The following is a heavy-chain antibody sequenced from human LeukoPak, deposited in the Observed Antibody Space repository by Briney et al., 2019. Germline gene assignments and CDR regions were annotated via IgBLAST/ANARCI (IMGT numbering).Heavy chain of an antibody. Sequence: ASAKVSCKASGYTFTGYYMHWVRQAPGQGLEWMGWINPNSGGTNYAQKFQGRVTMTRDTSISTAYMELSRLRSDDTAVYYCARGVVPAAIEGNWFDPWGQGTLVTVSS. V-gene: IGHV1-2*02. J-gene: IGHJ5*02. D-gene: IGHD2-2*02. CDR1: GYTFTGYY. CDR3: ARGVVPAAIEGNWFDP. CDR2: INPNSGGT.